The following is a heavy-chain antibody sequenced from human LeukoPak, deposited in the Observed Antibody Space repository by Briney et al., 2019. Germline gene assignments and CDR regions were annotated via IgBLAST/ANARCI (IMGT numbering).Heavy chain of an antibody. CDR3: AREPLGCGGDCHFDF. J-gene: IGHJ4*02. CDR1: GGTLSSFA. D-gene: IGHD2-21*02. CDR2: IIPIYNPV. Sequence: SVKVSCKASGGTLSSFAFSWMRQAPGQGLEWMGRIIPIYNPVDYAQRFRGRVTISTDESTNTVYMELSRLRHEDTAVYYCAREPLGCGGDCHFDFWGQGTLVTVSS. V-gene: IGHV1-69*05.